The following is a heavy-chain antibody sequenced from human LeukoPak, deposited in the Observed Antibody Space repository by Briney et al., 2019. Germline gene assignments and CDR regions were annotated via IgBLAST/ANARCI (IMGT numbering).Heavy chain of an antibody. V-gene: IGHV4-59*13. CDR3: ARSKGNYCSGGTCPGRLFDC. CDR2: IYYSGTT. Sequence: SETLSLTCTVSGISIGNYYWSWVRQPPGKGLEWIGHIYYSGTTNYSPSLKSRVTISVDTSKNQFSLKLNSVTAADTAVYYRARSKGNYCSGGTCPGRLFDCWGQGTLVTVSS. J-gene: IGHJ4*02. D-gene: IGHD2-15*01. CDR1: GISIGNYY.